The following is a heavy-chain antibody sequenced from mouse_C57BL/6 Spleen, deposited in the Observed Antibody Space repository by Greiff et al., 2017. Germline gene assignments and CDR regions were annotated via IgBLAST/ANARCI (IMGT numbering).Heavy chain of an antibody. CDR3: ARLGYYGSGGLYAMDY. Sequence: EVQLQQSGPELVKPGASVKIPCKASGYTFTDYNMDWVKQSHGKSLEWIGDINPNNGGTIYNQKFKGKATLTVDKSSSTAYMELRSLTSEDTAVYYCARLGYYGSGGLYAMDYWGQGTSVTVSS. V-gene: IGHV1-18*01. CDR1: GYTFTDYN. J-gene: IGHJ4*01. CDR2: INPNNGGT. D-gene: IGHD1-1*01.